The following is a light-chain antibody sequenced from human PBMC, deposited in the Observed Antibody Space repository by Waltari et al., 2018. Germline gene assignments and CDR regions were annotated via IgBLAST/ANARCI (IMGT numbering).Light chain of an antibody. Sequence: DVVMTQAPLTRPVTLGRPSSISCKSSQSLVHSNGNPHLNGFQQRPGQSPRRLIYRVSNRDSGVPDRLSGSGSGTHFTLKISRVEAEDVGVYYCRQGTHWPYTLGQGTKLDIK. CDR3: RQGTHWPYT. J-gene: IGKJ2*01. CDR1: QSLVHSNGNPH. V-gene: IGKV2-30*02. CDR2: RVS.